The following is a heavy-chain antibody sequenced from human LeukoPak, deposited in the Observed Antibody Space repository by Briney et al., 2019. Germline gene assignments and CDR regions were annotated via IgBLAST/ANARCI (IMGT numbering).Heavy chain of an antibody. CDR2: IYHSGST. CDR1: GGSISSGGYS. D-gene: IGHD2-2*01. Sequence: SETLSLTCAVSGGSISSGGYSWSWIRQPPGKGLEWIGYIYHSGSTYYNPSLKSRVTISVDTSKNQFSLKLSSVTAADTAVYYCARVVPAAPQLNWFDPWGQGTLVTVSS. V-gene: IGHV4-30-2*05. CDR3: ARVVPAAPQLNWFDP. J-gene: IGHJ5*02.